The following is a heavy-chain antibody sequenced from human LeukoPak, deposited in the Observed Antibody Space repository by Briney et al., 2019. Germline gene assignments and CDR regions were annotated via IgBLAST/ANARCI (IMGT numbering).Heavy chain of an antibody. CDR3: ARGREFYYSSGSTCDY. V-gene: IGHV4-34*01. CDR1: GGSFSGYY. CDR2: INHSGST. J-gene: IGHJ4*02. D-gene: IGHD3-10*01. Sequence: PSETLSLTCAVYGGSFSGYYWSWIRQPPGKGLEWIGEINHSGSTNYNPSLKSRVTISVDTSKNQFSLKLSSVTAADTAVYYCARGREFYYSSGSTCDYWGQGTLVTVSS.